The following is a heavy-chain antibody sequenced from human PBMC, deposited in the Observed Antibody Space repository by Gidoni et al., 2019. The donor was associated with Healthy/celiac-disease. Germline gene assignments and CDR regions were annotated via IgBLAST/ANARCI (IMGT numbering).Heavy chain of an antibody. CDR3: ARISLEGNWFDP. V-gene: IGHV2-26*01. D-gene: IGHD1-1*01. Sequence: QVTLKESGPVLVKPTPTLTLTCTVPGFSLSNARMGVSWIRQPPGKALEWLAHIFSNDEKSYSTSLKSKLTISKDTSKSQVVLTMTNMDPVDTATYYCARISLEGNWFDPWGQGTLVTVSS. CDR2: IFSNDEK. J-gene: IGHJ5*02. CDR1: GFSLSNARMG.